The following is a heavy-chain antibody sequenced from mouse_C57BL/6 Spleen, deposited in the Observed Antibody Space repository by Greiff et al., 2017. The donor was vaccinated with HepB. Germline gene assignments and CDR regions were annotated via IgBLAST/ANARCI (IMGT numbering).Heavy chain of an antibody. CDR1: GFTFSDYY. V-gene: IGHV5-16*01. CDR2: INYDGSST. Sequence: DVKLVESEGGLVQPGSSMKLSCTASGFTFSDYYMAWVRQVPEKGLEWVANINYDGSSTYYLDSLKSRFIISRDNAKNILYLQMSSLKSEDTATYYCARWDYDEGFAYWGQGTLVTVSA. J-gene: IGHJ3*01. D-gene: IGHD2-4*01. CDR3: ARWDYDEGFAY.